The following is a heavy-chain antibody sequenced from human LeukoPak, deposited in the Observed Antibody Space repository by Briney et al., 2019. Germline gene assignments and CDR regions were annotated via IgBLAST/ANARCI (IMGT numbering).Heavy chain of an antibody. V-gene: IGHV3-30*18. D-gene: IGHD3-22*01. CDR3: AKDGAPYYYDSSGIYFDY. CDR1: GFTFSSYW. J-gene: IGHJ4*02. Sequence: GGSLRLSCEASGFTFSSYWMSWVRQAPGKGLEWVAVISYDGRNKYYADSVKGRFTISRDNSKNTLYLQMNSLRVEDTAVYYCAKDGAPYYYDSSGIYFDYWGQGTLVTVSS. CDR2: ISYDGRNK.